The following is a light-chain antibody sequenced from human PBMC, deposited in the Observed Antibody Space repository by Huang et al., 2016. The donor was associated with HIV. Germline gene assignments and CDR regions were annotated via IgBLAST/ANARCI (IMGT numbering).Light chain of an antibody. J-gene: IGKJ1*01. V-gene: IGKV3-20*01. CDR1: QSVSSNY. CDR3: QQYGSSPPT. Sequence: EIVLTQSPGTLSLSPGERATLSCRASQSVSSNYLAWYQQKPGQAPRLLIYGASGRATGSPDRFSGSGSGTDFTLTISRLEPEDFAVYYCQQYGSSPPTFGQGTKVEIK. CDR2: GAS.